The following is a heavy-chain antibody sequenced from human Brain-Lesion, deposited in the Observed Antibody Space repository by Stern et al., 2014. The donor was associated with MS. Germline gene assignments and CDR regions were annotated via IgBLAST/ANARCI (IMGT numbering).Heavy chain of an antibody. V-gene: IGHV3-74*02. J-gene: IGHJ5*01. CDR1: GFTFSNYW. CDR2: VNNDGRRT. Sequence: EVQLEESGGGLVQPGGSLRLSCAASGFTFSNYWMHWVRQAPGKGLVWVSRVNNDGRRTSYADSVKGRFTMSRDNAKNTLYLQMNSLRVEDTAIYYCARGERWFDSWGQGNLVTVSS. D-gene: IGHD3-10*01. CDR3: ARGERWFDS.